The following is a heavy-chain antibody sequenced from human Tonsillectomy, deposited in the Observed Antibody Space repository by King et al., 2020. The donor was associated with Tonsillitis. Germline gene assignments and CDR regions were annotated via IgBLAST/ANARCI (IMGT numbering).Heavy chain of an antibody. CDR3: PAGGLDC. D-gene: IGHD4-23*01. J-gene: IGHJ4*02. V-gene: IGHV3-15*05. Sequence: VQLVESGGRLIKPGGSLRLACAASGFTFSDVWMGWVRQAPGKGLEWVGRIKSEIDGGTTHFAAPVKGRFTISREDSKDTLYLQMNSLKSEDTAVYFCPAGGLDCWGQGTLVTVSS. CDR2: IKSEIDGGTT. CDR1: GFTFSDVW.